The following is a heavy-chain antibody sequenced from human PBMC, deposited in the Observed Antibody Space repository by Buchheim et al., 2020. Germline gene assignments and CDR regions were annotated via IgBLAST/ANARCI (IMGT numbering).Heavy chain of an antibody. CDR2: ISNFGTP. CDR3: ATNAGVVGPGNAFDI. CDR1: GGSITVHY. V-gene: IGHV4-4*09. D-gene: IGHD2-2*01. Sequence: QVQLRESGPGLVKPSETLSLTCSVSGGSITVHYWSWIRQPSGKGLEWIGYISNFGTPSYNDSLKSRVSISRDTSKNQFSLQLSSVTAADTALYYCATNAGVVGPGNAFDIFGQGT. J-gene: IGHJ3*02.